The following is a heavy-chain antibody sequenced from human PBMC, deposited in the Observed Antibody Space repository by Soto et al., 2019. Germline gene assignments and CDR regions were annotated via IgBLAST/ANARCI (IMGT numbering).Heavy chain of an antibody. D-gene: IGHD2-15*01. V-gene: IGHV1-69*13. CDR1: GGTFSSYA. J-gene: IGHJ4*02. CDR2: IIPIFGAA. Sequence: SVKVSCKASGGTFSSYAISWVRQAPGQGLEWMGGIIPIFGAANYAQKFQGRVTITADESTSTAYMELSSLRSEDTAVYYCAAGYCSGGSCYPYRYYFDYWGQGTLVTVSS. CDR3: AAGYCSGGSCYPYRYYFDY.